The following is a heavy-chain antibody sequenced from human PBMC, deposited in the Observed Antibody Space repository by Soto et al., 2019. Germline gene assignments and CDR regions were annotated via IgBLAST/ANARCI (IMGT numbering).Heavy chain of an antibody. J-gene: IGHJ6*02. V-gene: IGHV1-69*13. D-gene: IGHD3-10*01. CDR1: GGTFSSYA. CDR2: IIPIFGTA. Sequence: SVKVSCKASGGTFSSYAISWVRQAPGQGLEWMGGIIPIFGTANYAQKFQGRVTITADESTSTAYMELSSLRSEDTAVYYCARAPTLWFGELLYSPDYYCYYDMDVWGQGTTVTVSS. CDR3: ARAPTLWFGELLYSPDYYCYYDMDV.